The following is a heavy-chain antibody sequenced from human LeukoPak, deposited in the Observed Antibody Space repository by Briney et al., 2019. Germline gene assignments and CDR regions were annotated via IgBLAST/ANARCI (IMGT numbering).Heavy chain of an antibody. D-gene: IGHD6-19*01. CDR1: GFTFSSYS. V-gene: IGHV3-48*01. J-gene: IGHJ4*02. Sequence: PGGSLRLSCAASGFTFSSYSMNWVRQAPGKGLEWVSYISSSSSTIDYADSVKGRFTISRDNAKNSLYLQMNSLRAEDTAVYYCARDRQQWLEEDSTAFDYWGQGTLVTASS. CDR2: ISSSSSTI. CDR3: ARDRQQWLEEDSTAFDY.